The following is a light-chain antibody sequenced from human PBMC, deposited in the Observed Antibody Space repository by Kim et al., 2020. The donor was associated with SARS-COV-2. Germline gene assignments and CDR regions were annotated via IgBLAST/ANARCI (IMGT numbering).Light chain of an antibody. CDR1: QDLSDTY. Sequence: EIVLTQSPGTLSLSPGETATLSCRASQDLSDTYLAWYQQKPGQAPRLLIYGAFSRATGIPDRFSGSGSGTDFTLTISGLEPEDFAVYYCLHYGASPRTFGPGTKVDIK. CDR3: LHYGASPRT. CDR2: GAF. V-gene: IGKV3-20*01. J-gene: IGKJ1*01.